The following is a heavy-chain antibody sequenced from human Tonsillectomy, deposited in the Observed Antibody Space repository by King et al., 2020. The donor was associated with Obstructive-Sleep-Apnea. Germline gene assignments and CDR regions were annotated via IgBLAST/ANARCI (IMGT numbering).Heavy chain of an antibody. D-gene: IGHD1-14*01. CDR1: GFTFDDYA. Sequence: VQLVESGGGLVQPGRSLRLSCAASGFTFDDYAMHWVRQAPGKGLEWVSGISGNSGSIGYADSVKGRFTISRDNAKNSLYLQMNSLRADDTALYYCAKDITLSGSDWGQGTLVTVSS. V-gene: IGHV3-9*01. CDR3: AKDITLSGSD. J-gene: IGHJ4*02. CDR2: ISGNSGSI.